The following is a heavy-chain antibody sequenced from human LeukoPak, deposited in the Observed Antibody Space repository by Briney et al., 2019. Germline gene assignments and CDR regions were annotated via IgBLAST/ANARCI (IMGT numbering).Heavy chain of an antibody. CDR1: GFTFSSYG. J-gene: IGHJ4*02. V-gene: IGHV3-30*02. D-gene: IGHD3-9*01. CDR2: IRYDGRNK. Sequence: GGSLRLSCAASGFTFSSYGMHWVRRAPGKGLDWVAFIRYDGRNKYYADSVKGRFTISRDNSKNTLYLQMNSLRAEDTAVYYCARVTGYMIEDYFDYWGQGTLVTVSS. CDR3: ARVTGYMIEDYFDY.